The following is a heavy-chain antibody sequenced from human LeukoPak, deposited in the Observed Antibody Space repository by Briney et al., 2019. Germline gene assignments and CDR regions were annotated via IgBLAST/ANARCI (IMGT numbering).Heavy chain of an antibody. D-gene: IGHD1-14*01. CDR2: ISSSSYI. J-gene: IGHJ6*03. CDR3: ARDITYYYYMDV. Sequence: GGSLRLSCAASGFTFSSYSMNWVRQAPGKGLEWVSSISSSSYIYYADSVKGRFTISRDNAKNSLYLQMNSLRAEDTAVYYCARDITYYYYMDVWGKGTTVTVSS. CDR1: GFTFSSYS. V-gene: IGHV3-21*01.